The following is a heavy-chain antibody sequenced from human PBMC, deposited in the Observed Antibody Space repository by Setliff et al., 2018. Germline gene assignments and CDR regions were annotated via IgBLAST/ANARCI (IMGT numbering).Heavy chain of an antibody. CDR2: IHQRGRT. J-gene: IGHJ3*02. D-gene: IGHD3-3*01. Sequence: PSETLSLTCGVSGVSITSGHYWGWIRQSPGKGLEWLATIHQRGRTYYNPSLNSRVTISLDTSKNHFSLELRSVTAEDSAVYYCASPGRDNLDSPFDAFDIWGQGTKVTVSS. CDR3: ASPGRDNLDSPFDAFDI. CDR1: GVSITSGHY. V-gene: IGHV4-38-2*01.